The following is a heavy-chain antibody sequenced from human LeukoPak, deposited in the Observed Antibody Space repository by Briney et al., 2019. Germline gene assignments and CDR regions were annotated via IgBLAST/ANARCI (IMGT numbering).Heavy chain of an antibody. CDR1: GGSVSSGSYY. D-gene: IGHD6-13*01. CDR3: ARYSSSWYDDAFDI. J-gene: IGHJ3*02. Sequence: PSETLSLTCTVSGGSVSSGSYYWSWIRQPPGKGLEWIGYIYYSGSTNYNPSLKSRVTISVDTSKNQSSLKLSSVTAADTAVYYCARYSSSWYDDAFDIWGQGTMVTVSS. V-gene: IGHV4-61*01. CDR2: IYYSGST.